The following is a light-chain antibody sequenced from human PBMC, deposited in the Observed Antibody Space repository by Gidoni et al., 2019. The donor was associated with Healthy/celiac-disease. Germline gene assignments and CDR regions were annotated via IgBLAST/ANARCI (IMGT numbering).Light chain of an antibody. V-gene: IGKV2-30*01. CDR1: QSLVSSDVRSI. J-gene: IGKJ2*04. CDR2: KVS. Sequence: VVMTQSPLSLPVTLGQPASISGRSSQSLVSSDVRSILNWFQQRPGQSPRRLIYKVSNRDVGVPDRFSGSGSGTDFTLKISRLEAEDVGIYYCMQGTHWPCSFGQGTRLEIK. CDR3: MQGTHWPCS.